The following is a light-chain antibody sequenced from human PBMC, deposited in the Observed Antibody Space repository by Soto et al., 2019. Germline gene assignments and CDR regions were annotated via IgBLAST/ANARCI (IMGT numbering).Light chain of an antibody. V-gene: IGLV2-11*01. J-gene: IGLJ1*01. Sequence: QSALAQPRSVSGSHGQLLTISCTGTSSDVDVYRYVSWYQQYPGKAPKLVIYDGTKRPSGVPDRFSGSNSGNTASLTISGLQAEDEADYSCCSYVTTAESFGTGTKVTVL. CDR1: SSDVDVYRY. CDR2: DGT. CDR3: CSYVTTAES.